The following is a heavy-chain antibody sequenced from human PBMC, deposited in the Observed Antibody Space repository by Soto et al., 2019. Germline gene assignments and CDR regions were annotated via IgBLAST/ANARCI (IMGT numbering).Heavy chain of an antibody. V-gene: IGHV3-53*02. CDR3: ATYTSLDY. D-gene: IGHD2-2*02. CDR1: GFTVSNNY. CDR2: IYSGGST. Sequence: EVQLVETGGGLIQPGGSLRLSCAASGFTVSNNYMSWVRQAPGKGLEWDSLIYSGGSTFYADSVKGRFTISRDNSKNTLFLQMNSLRAEDTAVYFCATYTSLDYWGQGTLVTVSS. J-gene: IGHJ4*02.